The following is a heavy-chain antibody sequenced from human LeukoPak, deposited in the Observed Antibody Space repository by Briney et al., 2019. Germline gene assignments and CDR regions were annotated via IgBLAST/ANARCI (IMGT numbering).Heavy chain of an antibody. CDR2: IYSGGST. CDR1: GFTVSSNY. V-gene: IGHV3-53*01. J-gene: IGHJ4*02. D-gene: IGHD6-13*01. Sequence: PGGSLRLSCAASGFTVSSNYMSWVRQAPGKGLEWVSVIYSGGSTYYADSVKGRFTLSRDNSKNTLYLQMNSLRAEDTAVYYCARGYGYRQLVLDYWGQGTLVTVSS. CDR3: ARGYGYRQLVLDY.